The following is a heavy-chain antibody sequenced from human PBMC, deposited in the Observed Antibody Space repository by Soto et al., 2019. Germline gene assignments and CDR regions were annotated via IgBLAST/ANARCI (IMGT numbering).Heavy chain of an antibody. CDR2: INHSGST. Sequence: PSETLSLTCAVSGGSISSSNWWSWVRQPPGKGLEWIGEINHSGSTNYNPSLKSRVTISVDTSKNQFSLKLTSVTAADTAVYYCARDKITVLFDYWGQGTLVT. V-gene: IGHV4-4*02. CDR3: ARDKITVLFDY. D-gene: IGHD3-10*01. J-gene: IGHJ4*02. CDR1: GGSISSSNW.